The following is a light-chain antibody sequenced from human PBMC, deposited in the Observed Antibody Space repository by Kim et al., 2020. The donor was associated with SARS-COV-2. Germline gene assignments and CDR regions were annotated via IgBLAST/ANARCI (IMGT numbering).Light chain of an antibody. CDR1: SNNVGNQG. Sequence: QAGLTQPPSVSKGLRQTATLTCTGNSNNVGNQGAAWLQQHQGHPPKLLSYRNNNRPSGISERLSASRSGNTASLTITGLQPEDEADYYCSAWDSSLCAWVLGVG. CDR3: SAWDSSLCAWV. V-gene: IGLV10-54*01. J-gene: IGLJ3*02. CDR2: RNN.